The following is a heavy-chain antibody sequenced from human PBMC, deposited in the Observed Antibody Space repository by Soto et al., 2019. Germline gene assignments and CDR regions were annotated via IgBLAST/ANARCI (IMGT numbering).Heavy chain of an antibody. J-gene: IGHJ4*02. CDR2: ISISGGST. CDR1: GVTFSSYA. D-gene: IGHD3-3*01. V-gene: IGHV3-23*01. CDR3: AKDHDFWSGYYSGFDY. Sequence: EVQLLESGGGLVQPGGSLRLSCAASGVTFSSYAMSWVRQAPGKGLEWVSSISISGGSTDYADSVKGRFTISRDNSRNTLYLQMNSLTDEDTALYFCAKDHDFWSGYYSGFDYWGQGPLVTVSS.